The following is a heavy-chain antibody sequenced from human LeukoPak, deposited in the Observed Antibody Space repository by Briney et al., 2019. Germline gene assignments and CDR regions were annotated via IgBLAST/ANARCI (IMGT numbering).Heavy chain of an antibody. CDR3: ARVAAAGFAYDKFDP. Sequence: ASVKVSCKASGYTXTSYYMHWVRQAPGQGLEWMGIRNPSGASTNYAQKFQGRVNMTRDTSTNTVYMELGSLRSEDTAVYYCARVAAAGFAYDKFDPWGQGTLVTVSS. J-gene: IGHJ5*02. CDR1: GYTXTSYY. V-gene: IGHV1-46*01. D-gene: IGHD6-13*01. CDR2: RNPSGAST.